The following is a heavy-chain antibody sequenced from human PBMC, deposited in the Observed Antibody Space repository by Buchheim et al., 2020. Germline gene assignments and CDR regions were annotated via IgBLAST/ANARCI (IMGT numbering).Heavy chain of an antibody. CDR1: GIRFSRSS. V-gene: IGHV3-30*04. CDR2: ISDDATRT. D-gene: IGHD2-15*01. J-gene: IGHJ4*02. Sequence: QVQLVESGGGVVQPGRSLRLSCAASGIRFSRSSMDWVRQAPGKGLEWVAVISDDATRTNYADSVRGRFTLSRDNSRNTLYLQMGSLRLDDTAVFYCASDRSGGGLDYWGQGTL. CDR3: ASDRSGGGLDY.